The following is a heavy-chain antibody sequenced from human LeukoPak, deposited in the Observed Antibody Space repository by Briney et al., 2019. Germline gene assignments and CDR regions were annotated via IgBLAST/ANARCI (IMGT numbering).Heavy chain of an antibody. D-gene: IGHD3-22*01. CDR2: INWNGGST. CDR1: GFTFDDYG. V-gene: IGHV3-20*04. J-gene: IGHJ4*02. Sequence: GGSLRLSCAASGFTFDDYGMSWVRQAPGKGLEWVSGINWNGGSTGYADSVKGRFTISRDNAKNSLYLQMNSLRAEDTALYYCARATYYYDSSGYYHIRDYFDYWGQGTLVTVSS. CDR3: ARATYYYDSSGYYHIRDYFDY.